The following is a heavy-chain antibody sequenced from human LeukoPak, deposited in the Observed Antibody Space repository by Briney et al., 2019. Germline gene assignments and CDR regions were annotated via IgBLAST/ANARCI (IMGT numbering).Heavy chain of an antibody. CDR1: GGSIRSGSHY. CDR2: RYYSGST. Sequence: SETLSLTCTVSGGSIRSGSHYWAWIRQPPGKGLEWIGSRYYSGSTYYNPALENRVTISIDTSKTHFSLKLSSLSAADTSVYYCAKRDDSGGNLVDLWGQGTLVTVS. V-gene: IGHV4-39*02. CDR3: AKRDDSGGNLVDL. D-gene: IGHD3-22*01. J-gene: IGHJ4*02.